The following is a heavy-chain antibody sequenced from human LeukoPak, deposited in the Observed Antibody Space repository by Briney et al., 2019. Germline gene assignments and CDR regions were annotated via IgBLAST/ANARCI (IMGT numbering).Heavy chain of an antibody. J-gene: IGHJ4*02. Sequence: SETLSPTCTVSGGSISSYYWSWIRQPAGKGLEWIGRIYTSGSTNYNPSLKSRVTMSLDTSKNQFSLNLSSVTAADTAVYYCARHLYGSGAYSGFDYWGQGTLVTVSS. CDR3: ARHLYGSGAYSGFDY. D-gene: IGHD3-10*01. V-gene: IGHV4-4*07. CDR2: IYTSGST. CDR1: GGSISSYY.